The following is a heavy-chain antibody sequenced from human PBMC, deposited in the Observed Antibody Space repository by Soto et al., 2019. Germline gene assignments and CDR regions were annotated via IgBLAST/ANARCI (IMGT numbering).Heavy chain of an antibody. CDR2: VYSGGTT. CDR3: ARGRSASSDFDS. V-gene: IGHV3-66*01. J-gene: IGHJ4*02. Sequence: GGSLRLSCAASGFTVSTYHMNWVRQAPGEGLEWVSVVYSGGTTYYADSVRGRFTISRDNSKSTLFLQMNSLRAEDTAVYYCARGRSASSDFDSWGQGTLVTVSS. CDR1: GFTVSTYH. D-gene: IGHD3-10*01.